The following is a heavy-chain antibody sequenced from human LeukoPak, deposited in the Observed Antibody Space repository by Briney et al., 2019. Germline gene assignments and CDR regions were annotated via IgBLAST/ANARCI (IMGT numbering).Heavy chain of an antibody. CDR1: GFTFSSFP. Sequence: MSGKSLRLSCAVSGFTFSSFPFPWVPQAPGKGLEGVSFISSSSAHINYADSVKSRFTISRDNPRNSLYLQMNSLRAEDTAVYYCARDIGGSYTAIDYWGQGTLVTVSS. V-gene: IGHV3-21*01. CDR3: ARDIGGSYTAIDY. J-gene: IGHJ4*02. D-gene: IGHD1-26*01. CDR2: ISSSSAHI.